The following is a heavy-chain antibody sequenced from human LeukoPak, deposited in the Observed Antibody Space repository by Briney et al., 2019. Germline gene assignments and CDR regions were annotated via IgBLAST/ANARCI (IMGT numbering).Heavy chain of an antibody. D-gene: IGHD3-3*01. CDR3: ARRSYDFRSGDDY. V-gene: IGHV5-51*01. CDR2: IYPGDSDT. J-gene: IGHJ4*02. Sequence: GESLKISCEGSGYRFTSYWIAWVRQMPGKGLEWMGIIYPGDSDTKYSPSFQGQVTISADKSISTAYLQWSSLKASDTAMHYCARRSYDFRSGDDYWGQGTLVTVSS. CDR1: GYRFTSYW.